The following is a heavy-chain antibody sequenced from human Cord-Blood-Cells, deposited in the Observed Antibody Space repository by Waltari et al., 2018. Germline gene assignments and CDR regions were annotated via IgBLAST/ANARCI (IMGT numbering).Heavy chain of an antibody. CDR3: ARSAGTIDFDY. CDR1: GFTFSSYA. D-gene: IGHD3-10*01. CDR2: ISYDGSNK. J-gene: IGHJ4*02. V-gene: IGHV3-30-3*01. Sequence: QVQLVESGGGVVQPGRSLRLSCAASGFTFSSYAMHWVRQAPGKGREWVAVISYDGSNKYYADSVKGRFTISRDNSKNTRYLQMNSLRAEDTAVYYCARSAGTIDFDYWGQGTLVTVSS.